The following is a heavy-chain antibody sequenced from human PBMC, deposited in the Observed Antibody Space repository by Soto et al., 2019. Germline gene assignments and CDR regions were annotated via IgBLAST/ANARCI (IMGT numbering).Heavy chain of an antibody. CDR1: GFTFSSYG. V-gene: IGHV3-30*18. Sequence: QVQLVESGGGVVQPGRSLRLSCAASGFTFSSYGMHWVRQAPGKGLEWVAGISYDGSTKYYADSLKGRFTISRDNSKNTLYLQMNSLRAEDTAVYYCAKEERYSFPCGMDVWGQGTTVTVSS. CDR3: AKEERYSFPCGMDV. CDR2: ISYDGSTK. J-gene: IGHJ6*02. D-gene: IGHD5-18*01.